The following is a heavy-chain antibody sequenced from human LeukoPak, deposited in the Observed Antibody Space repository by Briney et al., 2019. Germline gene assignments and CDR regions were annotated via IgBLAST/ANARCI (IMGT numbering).Heavy chain of an antibody. Sequence: GGSLRLSCAASGFTFSNYGMHWVRQAPGKGLEWVAVISYDGSNKYYADSVKGRFTISRDNSKNTLYLQMNSLRAEDTAVYYCARSIDIWGQGTLVTVSS. CDR1: GFTFSNYG. J-gene: IGHJ4*02. CDR3: ARSIDI. CDR2: ISYDGSNK. V-gene: IGHV3-30*03.